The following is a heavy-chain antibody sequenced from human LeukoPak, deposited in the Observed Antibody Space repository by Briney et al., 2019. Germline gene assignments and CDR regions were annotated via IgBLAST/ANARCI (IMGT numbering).Heavy chain of an antibody. CDR3: ASLAVAGTRAGGY. D-gene: IGHD6-19*01. CDR2: ISGSGGSS. V-gene: IGHV3-23*01. J-gene: IGHJ4*02. CDR1: GFTFSSYA. Sequence: GGSLRLSCAASGFTFSSYAMSWVRQAPGKGLEWVSAISGSGGSSYYADSVKGRFTISRDNSKNTLYLQMNSLRAEDTAVYYCASLAVAGTRAGGYWGQGTLVTVSS.